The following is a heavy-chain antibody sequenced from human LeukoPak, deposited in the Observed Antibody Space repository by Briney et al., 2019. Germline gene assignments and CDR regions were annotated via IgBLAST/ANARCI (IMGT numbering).Heavy chain of an antibody. Sequence: GGSLRLSCAASGFTFSSYAMHWVRQAPGKGLEWVAFISFDGSNKYYADSVKGRFTISRDNSKNTVYLQMNSLRGEDTAVYYCAKESQYWGQGTLVTVSS. V-gene: IGHV3-30*04. CDR2: ISFDGSNK. CDR1: GFTFSSYA. J-gene: IGHJ4*02. CDR3: AKESQY.